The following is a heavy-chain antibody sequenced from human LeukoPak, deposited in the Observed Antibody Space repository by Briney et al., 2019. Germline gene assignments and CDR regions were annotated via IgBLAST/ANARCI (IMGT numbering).Heavy chain of an antibody. J-gene: IGHJ5*01. D-gene: IGHD6-13*01. Sequence: GGSLRLSCAASGFTFSIYGMHWVRQAPGKGLEWVAAISSDGNGIYYADSMRGRFTISRDNSRNTVSLQMNSLRAEDTAVYYCARGGASSHWFASWGQGTLVTVSS. CDR1: GFTFSIYG. CDR3: ARGGASSHWFAS. CDR2: ISSDGNGI. V-gene: IGHV3-30*03.